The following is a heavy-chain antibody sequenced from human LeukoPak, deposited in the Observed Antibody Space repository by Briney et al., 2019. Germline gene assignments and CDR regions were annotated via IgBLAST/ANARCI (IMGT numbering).Heavy chain of an antibody. CDR3: AISEYCSSSSCSFDF. CDR2: ISPGDSDT. D-gene: IGHD2-2*01. CDR1: GYISTNYW. J-gene: IGHJ4*02. V-gene: IGHV5-51*01. Sequence: GESLKISCNASGYISTNYWIAWVRLMPGKGLEWMGIISPGDSDTRYSPSFQGQVTISADKSISTAYLQWSSLKASDTAIYYCAISEYCSSSSCSFDFWGQGALVTVSS.